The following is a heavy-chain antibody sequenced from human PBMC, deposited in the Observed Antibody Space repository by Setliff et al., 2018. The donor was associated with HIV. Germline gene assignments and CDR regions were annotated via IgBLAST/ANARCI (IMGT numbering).Heavy chain of an antibody. CDR2: INSDGSSA. Sequence: PGGSLRLSCAASGFTFSTSWMHWVRQAPGKGLVWVSRINSDGSSAIYADSVKGRFTFSRDNAKNSLYLQMNSLRAEDTAVYYCARDQWELPGGYNWFDPWGQGTLVTVSS. D-gene: IGHD1-26*01. J-gene: IGHJ5*02. CDR1: GFTFSTSW. V-gene: IGHV3-74*01. CDR3: ARDQWELPGGYNWFDP.